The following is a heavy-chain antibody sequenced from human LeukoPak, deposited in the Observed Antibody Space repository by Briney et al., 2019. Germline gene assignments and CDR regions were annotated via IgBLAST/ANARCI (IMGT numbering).Heavy chain of an antibody. CDR1: GYTFTSYG. V-gene: IGHV1-18*01. CDR2: ISTYNGNT. Sequence: ASVTDSCKTSGYTFTSYGVSWVRQAPGQGLEWMGWISTYNGNTNYAQNFQGRVTMTTDTSTSTAYMELRSLRSDDTAAYYCARDLTIAAAGTYVYWGQRTLVTVSS. D-gene: IGHD6-13*01. J-gene: IGHJ4*02. CDR3: ARDLTIAAAGTYVY.